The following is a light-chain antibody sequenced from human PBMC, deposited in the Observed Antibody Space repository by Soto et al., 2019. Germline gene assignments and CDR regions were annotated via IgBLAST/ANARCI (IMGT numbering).Light chain of an antibody. CDR3: QQYAESPLT. CDR1: QTISSW. Sequence: DIQMTQSPSKLSASVGDRVTITCRASQTISSWLAWYQQKPGKAPKLLIYKASTLKSGVPSRFSGSGSGTDFALTVTRLEPEDFAVYYCQQYAESPLTFGGGTKVDIK. J-gene: IGKJ4*01. CDR2: KAS. V-gene: IGKV1-5*03.